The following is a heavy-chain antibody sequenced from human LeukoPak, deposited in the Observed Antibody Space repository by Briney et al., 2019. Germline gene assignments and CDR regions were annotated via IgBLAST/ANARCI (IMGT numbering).Heavy chain of an antibody. Sequence: GGSLRLSCAASGFTFDDYAMHWVRQAPGKGLEWVSGISWNSGSIGYADSVKGRFTISRDNAKNSLYLQMNSLRAEDMALYYCAKDMSRGGFDYWGQGTLGTVSS. V-gene: IGHV3-9*03. CDR1: GFTFDDYA. D-gene: IGHD3-16*01. CDR3: AKDMSRGGFDY. CDR2: ISWNSGSI. J-gene: IGHJ4*02.